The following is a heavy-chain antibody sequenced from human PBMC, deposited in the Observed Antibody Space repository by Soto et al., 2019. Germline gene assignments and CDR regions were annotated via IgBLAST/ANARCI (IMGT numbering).Heavy chain of an antibody. D-gene: IGHD6-19*01. V-gene: IGHV1-3*01. Sequence: QVQLVQSGAEVKKPGASVKVSCKASGYTFTSYAMHWVRQAPGQRLEWMGWINAGNGNTKYSQKFQGRVTINRDTSASTAYMELSSLRSEDTAVYYCVRDGAVAGNINFDYWGQGTLVTVSS. J-gene: IGHJ4*02. CDR2: INAGNGNT. CDR1: GYTFTSYA. CDR3: VRDGAVAGNINFDY.